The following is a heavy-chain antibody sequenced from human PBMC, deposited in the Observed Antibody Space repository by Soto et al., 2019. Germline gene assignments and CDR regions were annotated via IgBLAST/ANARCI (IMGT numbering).Heavy chain of an antibody. CDR1: GYTFSSYF. CDR2: ISAYNGNT. CDR3: ARDLPPVDY. V-gene: IGHV1-18*01. Sequence: QVQLVQSGAEVKKPGASVKVSCKASGYTFSSYFISWVRQAPGQGLEWMGWISAYNGNTNYAQNLQGRVTMTTDTSKSTAYMELRHLSSDDTAVYYCARDLPPVDYWCQGTLVTVSS. J-gene: IGHJ4*02.